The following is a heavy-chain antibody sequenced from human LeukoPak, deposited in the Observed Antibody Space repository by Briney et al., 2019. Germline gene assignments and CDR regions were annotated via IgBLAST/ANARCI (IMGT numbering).Heavy chain of an antibody. J-gene: IGHJ3*02. D-gene: IGHD2-2*01. Sequence: PSETLSLTCTVSGGSISSYYWSWIRQPPGKGLEWIGYIYYSGSTNYNPSLKSRVTISVDTSKNQFSLKLSSVTAADTAVYYCASAYCSSTSCYRHDAFDIWGQGTMVTVSS. CDR2: IYYSGST. CDR1: GGSISSYY. CDR3: ASAYCSSTSCYRHDAFDI. V-gene: IGHV4-59*08.